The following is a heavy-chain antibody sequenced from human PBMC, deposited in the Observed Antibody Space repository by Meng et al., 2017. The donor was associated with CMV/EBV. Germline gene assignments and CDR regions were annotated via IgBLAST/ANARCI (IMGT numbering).Heavy chain of an antibody. D-gene: IGHD6-6*01. J-gene: IGHJ4*02. Sequence: SETLSLTCTVSGGSISSYYWSWIRQPPGKGLEWIGSIYFGGNTYYNPSLKSRVTISIDTSKNQFSLRLSSVTAADTAVYYCARDIGGRRIAARPDYWGQGTLVTVSS. CDR2: IYFGGNT. V-gene: IGHV4-59*12. CDR3: ARDIGGRRIAARPDY. CDR1: GGSISSYY.